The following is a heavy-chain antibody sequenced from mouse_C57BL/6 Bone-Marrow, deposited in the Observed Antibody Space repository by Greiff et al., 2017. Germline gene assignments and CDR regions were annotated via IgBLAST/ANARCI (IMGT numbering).Heavy chain of an antibody. V-gene: IGHV1-82*01. CDR3: ARSGNYYGSSYFYWYFDV. CDR2: IYPGDGDT. J-gene: IGHJ1*03. D-gene: IGHD1-1*01. CDR1: GYAFSSSW. Sequence: QVQLQQSGPELVKPGASVKISCKASGYAFSSSWMNWVKQRPGKGLEWIGRIYPGDGDTNYNGKFKGKATLTADKSSSTAYMQLSSLTSEESAVYFCARSGNYYGSSYFYWYFDVWGTGTTVTVAS.